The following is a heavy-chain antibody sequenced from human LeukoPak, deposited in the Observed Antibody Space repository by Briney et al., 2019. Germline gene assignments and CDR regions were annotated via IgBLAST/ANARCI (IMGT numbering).Heavy chain of an antibody. J-gene: IGHJ4*02. V-gene: IGHV3-23*01. CDR1: RFTFRSYA. Sequence: GGSLRLSCAASRFTFRSYAMSWVRQAPGKGLEWVAGISGTGGYRYYGDSVKGRFTISRDNPQNELYLQMNSLRAEDTAVYYCRIMVYARELDNWGQGTLVTVSS. D-gene: IGHD2-8*01. CDR3: RIMVYARELDN. CDR2: ISGTGGYR.